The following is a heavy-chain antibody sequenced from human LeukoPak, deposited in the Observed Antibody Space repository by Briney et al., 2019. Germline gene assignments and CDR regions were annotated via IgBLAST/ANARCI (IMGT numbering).Heavy chain of an antibody. CDR2: ISSSSSTI. CDR3: AIIPLGVVINDAFDI. Sequence: PGGSLRLSCAASGFTFSSYSMNWVRQAPGKGLEWVSYISSSSSTIYYADSVKGRFTISRDNAKNSLYLQMNSLRAEDMAVNYCAIIPLGVVINDAFDIWGQGTMVTVSS. CDR1: GFTFSSYS. D-gene: IGHD3-3*01. V-gene: IGHV3-48*01. J-gene: IGHJ3*02.